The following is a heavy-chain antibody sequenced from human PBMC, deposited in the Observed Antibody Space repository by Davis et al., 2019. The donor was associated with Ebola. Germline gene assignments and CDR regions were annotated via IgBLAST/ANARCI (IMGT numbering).Heavy chain of an antibody. CDR3: ARGYWHFDL. J-gene: IGHJ2*01. CDR1: AYSFSNYW. V-gene: IGHV5-51*01. Sequence: TVSCKGSAYSFSNYWVGWVRQMPGKGLEWMGIIYPGDSDTRYSPSFQGQVTISADKSISTAYLQWNSLEASDTALYYCARGYWHFDLWGRGTLVTVSS. CDR2: IYPGDSDT.